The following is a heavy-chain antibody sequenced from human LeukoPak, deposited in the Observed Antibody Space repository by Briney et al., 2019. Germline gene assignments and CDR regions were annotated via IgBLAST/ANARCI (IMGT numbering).Heavy chain of an antibody. D-gene: IGHD3-3*01. CDR3: ARGRVLRFLEWLTSAIYYGMDV. V-gene: IGHV1-8*01. J-gene: IGHJ6*02. Sequence: PRALVKVSCKASGYTFTSYDINWVRQATGQGLEWMGWMNPNSGNTGYAQKFQGRVTMTRNTSISTAYMELSSLRSEDTAVYYCARGRVLRFLEWLTSAIYYGMDVWGQGTTVTVSS. CDR1: GYTFTSYD. CDR2: MNPNSGNT.